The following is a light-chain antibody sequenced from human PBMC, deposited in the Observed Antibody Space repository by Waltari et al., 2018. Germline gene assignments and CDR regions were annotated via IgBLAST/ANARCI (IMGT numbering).Light chain of an antibody. CDR2: WAS. Sequence: DIVMTQSPDPLAVSLGERASINCTPSQSILYTFHNKNHLAWYQQKLGQPPKLLISWASTREGGVPARFSGSGSGTHFTLTISSLQAEDVAVYYCHQYYIPPITFGGGTKVEIK. V-gene: IGKV4-1*01. J-gene: IGKJ4*01. CDR3: HQYYIPPIT. CDR1: QSILYTFHNKNH.